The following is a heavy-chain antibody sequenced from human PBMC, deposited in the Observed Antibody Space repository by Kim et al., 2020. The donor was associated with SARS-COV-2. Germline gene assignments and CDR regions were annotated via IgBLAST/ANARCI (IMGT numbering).Heavy chain of an antibody. CDR1: GFTFSSYA. D-gene: IGHD6-19*01. CDR2: ISGSGGST. V-gene: IGHV3-23*01. Sequence: GGSLRLSCAASGFTFSSYAMSWVRQAPGKGLEWVSAISGSGGSTYYADSVKGRFTISRDNSKNTLYLQMNSLRAEDTAVYYCAKDLGYSSGFSPSHWGQGTLVTVSS. CDR3: AKDLGYSSGFSPSH. J-gene: IGHJ1*01.